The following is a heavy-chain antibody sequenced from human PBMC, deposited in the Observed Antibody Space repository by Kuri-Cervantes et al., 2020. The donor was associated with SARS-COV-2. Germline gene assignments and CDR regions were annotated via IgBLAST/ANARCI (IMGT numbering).Heavy chain of an antibody. CDR3: ARDRTPIAAAGNFDY. Sequence: SVKVSCKASGGTFSSYAISWVRQAPGQGLEWMGRTIPILGIANYAQKFQGRVTITADKSTSTAYMELSSLRSEDTAVYYCARDRTPIAAAGNFDYWGQGTLVTVSS. V-gene: IGHV1-69*04. CDR1: GGTFSSYA. J-gene: IGHJ4*02. CDR2: TIPILGIA. D-gene: IGHD6-13*01.